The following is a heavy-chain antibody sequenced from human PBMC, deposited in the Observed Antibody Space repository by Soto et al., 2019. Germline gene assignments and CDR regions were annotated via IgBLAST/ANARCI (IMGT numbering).Heavy chain of an antibody. CDR3: ARDEDYGDYEYAFDI. Sequence: QVQLVQSGAEVTTPGSSVKVSCKASGGTFSSYAISWVRQAPGQGLEWMGGIIPISGTANYAQKFQCRVTIXXDXSMXTAYMELSSLRPEDTAVYYCARDEDYGDYEYAFDIWGQGTMVTVSS. D-gene: IGHD4-17*01. V-gene: IGHV1-69*12. CDR1: GGTFSSYA. J-gene: IGHJ3*02. CDR2: IIPISGTA.